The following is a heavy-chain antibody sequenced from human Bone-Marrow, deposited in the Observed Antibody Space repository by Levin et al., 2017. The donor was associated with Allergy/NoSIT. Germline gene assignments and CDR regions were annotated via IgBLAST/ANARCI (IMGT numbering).Heavy chain of an antibody. Sequence: GGSLRLSCKASGGSFSNYAITWVRQAPGQGLEWMGGIIPIFGTSNYAQKFQGRVTITADESTRTAYMELSSLRSEDTAVYYCARHQGPVIGFNPNYDYGMDVWGQGTTVTVSS. D-gene: IGHD1-14*01. CDR2: IIPIFGTS. V-gene: IGHV1-69*01. J-gene: IGHJ6*02. CDR3: ARHQGPVIGFNPNYDYGMDV. CDR1: GGSFSNYA.